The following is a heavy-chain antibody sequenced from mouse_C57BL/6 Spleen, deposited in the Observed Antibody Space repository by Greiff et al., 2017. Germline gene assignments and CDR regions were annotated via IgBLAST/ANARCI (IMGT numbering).Heavy chain of an antibody. Sequence: VQLVESGAELVRPGASVTLSCKASGYTFTDYEMHWVKQTPVHGLEWIGAIDPETGGTAYNQKFKGKAILTADKSSSTAYMELRSLTSEDSAVYYCTRRGNSDWGQGTSVTVSS. CDR1: GYTFTDYE. D-gene: IGHD3-1*01. J-gene: IGHJ4*01. CDR2: IDPETGGT. CDR3: TRRGNSD. V-gene: IGHV1-15*01.